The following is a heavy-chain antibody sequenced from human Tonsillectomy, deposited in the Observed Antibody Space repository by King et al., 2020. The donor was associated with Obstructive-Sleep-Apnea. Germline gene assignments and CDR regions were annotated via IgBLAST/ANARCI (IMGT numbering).Heavy chain of an antibody. CDR3: ARDPSRGYNRDHYYYGMDV. V-gene: IGHV3-48*04. J-gene: IGHJ6*02. CDR1: GFIFSTYS. D-gene: IGHD5-24*01. Sequence: VQLVESGGGLVQPGGSLRLSCVVSGFIFSTYSMNWVRQAPGKGLEWVSYISSSGSTIYYADSVKGRFTISRDNAKNSLYLQMNSLRAEDTAVYYCARDPSRGYNRDHYYYGMDVWGQGTTVTVSS. CDR2: ISSSGSTI.